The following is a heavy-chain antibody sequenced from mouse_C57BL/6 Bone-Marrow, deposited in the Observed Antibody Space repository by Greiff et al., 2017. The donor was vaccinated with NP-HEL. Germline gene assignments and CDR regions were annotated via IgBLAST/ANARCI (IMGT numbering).Heavy chain of an antibody. CDR3: ARGAQIGYFDY. V-gene: IGHV1-26*01. J-gene: IGHJ2*01. Sequence: EVQLQQSGPELVKPGASVKISCKASGYTFTDYYMNWVKQSHGKSLEWIGDINPNNGGTSYNQKFKGKATLTVDKSSSTAYMELRSLTSEDSAVYYCARGAQIGYFDYWGQGTTLTVSS. CDR2: INPNNGGT. CDR1: GYTFTDYY.